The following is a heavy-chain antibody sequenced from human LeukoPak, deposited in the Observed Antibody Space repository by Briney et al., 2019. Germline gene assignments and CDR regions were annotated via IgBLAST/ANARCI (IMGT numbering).Heavy chain of an antibody. CDR3: AGLPYYYDSSGPRGAFDI. V-gene: IGHV4-39*01. D-gene: IGHD3-22*01. Sequence: EASETLSLTCTVSGGSISSSSYYWGWIRQPPGKGLEWIGSIYYSGSTYYNPSLKSRVTISVDASKNPFSLKLSSVTAADPAVYHCAGLPYYYDSSGPRGAFDIWGQGTMVTVSS. CDR2: IYYSGST. CDR1: GGSISSSSYY. J-gene: IGHJ3*02.